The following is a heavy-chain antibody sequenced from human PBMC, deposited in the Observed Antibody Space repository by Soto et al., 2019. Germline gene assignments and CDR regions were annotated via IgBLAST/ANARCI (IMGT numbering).Heavy chain of an antibody. J-gene: IGHJ5*02. Sequence: QVQLQQWGAGLLKPSETLSLTCAVYGGSFSGYYWSWIRQPPGKGLEWIGEINHSGSTNYNPSLKSRVTISVDTSKNQFSLKLSSVTAADTAVYYCARGVVGASVAWGQGTLVTVSS. CDR2: INHSGST. CDR1: GGSFSGYY. D-gene: IGHD1-26*01. V-gene: IGHV4-34*01. CDR3: ARGVVGASVA.